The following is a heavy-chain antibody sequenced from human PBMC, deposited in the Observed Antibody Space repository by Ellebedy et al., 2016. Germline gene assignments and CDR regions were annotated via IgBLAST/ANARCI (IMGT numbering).Heavy chain of an antibody. CDR3: TNDAFVVKTFEPVDY. J-gene: IGHJ4*02. CDR1: GFSFSNFG. CDR2: LSDNGRRT. Sequence: GGSLRLSXAASGFSFSNFGMSWVRQAPGKGLEWVATLSDNGRRTYYADSVEGRFTISRDNFKGTLYLQMNTLRVEDTAEYFCTNDAFVVKTFEPVDYWGQGTLVTVSS. D-gene: IGHD1-14*01. V-gene: IGHV3-23*01.